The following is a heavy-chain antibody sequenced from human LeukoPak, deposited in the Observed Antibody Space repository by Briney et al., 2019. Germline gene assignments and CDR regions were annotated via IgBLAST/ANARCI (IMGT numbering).Heavy chain of an antibody. J-gene: IGHJ4*02. CDR1: GFTFSSYG. CDR2: IWYDGSNK. V-gene: IGHV3-33*01. D-gene: IGHD3-22*01. CDR3: ARNTRLYYFDSSDFDY. Sequence: GGSLRLSCAASGFTFSSYGMHWVRQAQGKGLEWVAVIWYDGSNKYYADSVKGRFTISRDNSKNTLYLQMNSLRSEETSMYYCARNTRLYYFDSSDFDYWGQGTLVTVSS.